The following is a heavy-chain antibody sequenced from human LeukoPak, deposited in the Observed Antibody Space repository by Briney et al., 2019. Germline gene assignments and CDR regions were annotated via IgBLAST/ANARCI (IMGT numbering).Heavy chain of an antibody. CDR3: ARDGYSGSREIDAFDI. D-gene: IGHD1-26*01. J-gene: IGHJ3*02. CDR1: GGSISSGGYY. V-gene: IGHV4-31*03. Sequence: SQTLSLTCTVSGGSISSGGYYWSWIRQHPGKGLEWIVYIYYSGSTYYNPSLKSRVTISVDTSKNQFSLKLSSVTAADTAVYYCARDGYSGSREIDAFDIWGQGTMVTVSS. CDR2: IYYSGST.